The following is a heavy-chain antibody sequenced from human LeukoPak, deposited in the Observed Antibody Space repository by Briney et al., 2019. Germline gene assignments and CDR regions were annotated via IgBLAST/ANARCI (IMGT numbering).Heavy chain of an antibody. CDR3: ASARNYDFWSGYYPRAYYYDY. D-gene: IGHD3-3*01. Sequence: PGGSLRLSCAASGFTFSDYYMSWIRQAPGKGLEWVSYISSSGSTIYYADSVKGRFTISRDNAKNSLYLQMNSLRAEDTAVYYCASARNYDFWSGYYPRAYYYDYWGQGTLVTVSS. V-gene: IGHV3-11*01. CDR2: ISSSGSTI. J-gene: IGHJ4*02. CDR1: GFTFSDYY.